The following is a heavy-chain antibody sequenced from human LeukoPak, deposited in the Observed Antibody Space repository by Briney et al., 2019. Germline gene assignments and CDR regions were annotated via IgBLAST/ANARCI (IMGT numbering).Heavy chain of an antibody. CDR1: GFNFDDYG. Sequence: PGGSLRLSCAASGFNFDDYGMSWVRQAPGMGLEWVSGINWNGGSTGYADSVKGRFTISRDNAKNSLYLQMNSLRAEDTAVYYCARDGPFTPTPYCSSTSCSALDYWGQGTLVTVSS. D-gene: IGHD2-2*01. J-gene: IGHJ4*02. V-gene: IGHV3-20*04. CDR2: INWNGGST. CDR3: ARDGPFTPTPYCSSTSCSALDY.